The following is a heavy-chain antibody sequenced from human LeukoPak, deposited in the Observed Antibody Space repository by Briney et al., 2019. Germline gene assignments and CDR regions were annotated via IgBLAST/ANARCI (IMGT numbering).Heavy chain of an antibody. CDR2: IYSGGST. J-gene: IGHJ4*02. D-gene: IGHD1-1*01. Sequence: GGSLRLSCAASGCTVSSNYMSWVRQAPGKGLEWVSVIYSGGSTYYADSVKGRFTISRDNSKNTLYLQMNSLRAEDTAVYYCARDRVNWNDVGGLFDYWGRGTLVTVSS. CDR1: GCTVSSNY. CDR3: ARDRVNWNDVGGLFDY. V-gene: IGHV3-53*01.